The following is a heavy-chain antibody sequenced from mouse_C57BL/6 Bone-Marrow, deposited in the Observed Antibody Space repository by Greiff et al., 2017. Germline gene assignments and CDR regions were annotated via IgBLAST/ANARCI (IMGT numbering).Heavy chain of an antibody. Sequence: EVQVVESGGGLVQPGGSLKLSCAASGFTFSDYYMYWVRQTPEKGLEWVAYISNGGGSTYYPDTVKGRFTISRDNAKNTLYLQMSRLKSEDTAMYDCARLYYSSPCYAMDYWGQGTSVTVSS. V-gene: IGHV5-12*01. D-gene: IGHD2-5*01. J-gene: IGHJ4*01. CDR3: ARLYYSSPCYAMDY. CDR1: GFTFSDYY. CDR2: ISNGGGST.